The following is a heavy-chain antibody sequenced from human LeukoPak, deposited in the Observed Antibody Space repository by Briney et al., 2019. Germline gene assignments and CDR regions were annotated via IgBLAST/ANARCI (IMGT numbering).Heavy chain of an antibody. V-gene: IGHV1-2*06. Sequence: ASVKVSCKSSGYTFTGYYMHWVRQAPGQGLEWMGRINPNSGGTNYAQKFQGRVTMTRDTSISTAYMELSRLRSDDTAVYYCARAIAARVGIDYWGQGTLVTVSS. CDR1: GYTFTGYY. CDR2: INPNSGGT. CDR3: ARAIAARVGIDY. J-gene: IGHJ4*02. D-gene: IGHD6-6*01.